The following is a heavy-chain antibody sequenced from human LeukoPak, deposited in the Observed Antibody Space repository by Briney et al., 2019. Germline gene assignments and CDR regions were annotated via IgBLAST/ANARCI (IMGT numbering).Heavy chain of an antibody. J-gene: IGHJ3*02. CDR2: INHSGST. V-gene: IGHV4-34*01. D-gene: IGHD4-17*01. Sequence: PSETLSLTCAVYGGSFSGYYWSWIRQPPGKGLEWIGEINHSGSTNYNPSLKSRVTVSVDTSKNQFSLKLSSVTAADTAVYYCARLDYGDRWLAFDIWGQGTMVTVSS. CDR1: GGSFSGYY. CDR3: ARLDYGDRWLAFDI.